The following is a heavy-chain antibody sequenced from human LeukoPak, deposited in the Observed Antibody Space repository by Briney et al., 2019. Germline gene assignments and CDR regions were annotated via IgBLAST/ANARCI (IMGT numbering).Heavy chain of an antibody. V-gene: IGHV3-30*03. CDR2: ISYDGSNK. D-gene: IGHD1-26*01. CDR3: AREYSGSYSFYYYYGMDV. CDR1: GFTFSSYG. Sequence: GGSLRLSCAASGFTFSSYGMHWVRQAPGKGLEWVAVISYDGSNKYYADSVKGRFTISRDNSKNTQYLQMNSLRAEDTAVYYCAREYSGSYSFYYYYGMDVWGQGTTVTVSS. J-gene: IGHJ6*02.